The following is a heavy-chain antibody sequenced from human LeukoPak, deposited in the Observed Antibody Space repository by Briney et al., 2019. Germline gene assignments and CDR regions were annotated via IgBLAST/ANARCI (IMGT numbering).Heavy chain of an antibody. V-gene: IGHV3-66*01. J-gene: IGHJ3*02. CDR1: GFTFVNYA. Sequence: GGSLRLSCAASGFTFVNYAMSWVRQAPGKGLEWVSVIYSGGSTYYADSVKGRFTISRDNSKNTLYLQMNSLRAEDTAVYYCASMELNAFDIWGQGTMVTVSS. CDR2: IYSGGST. CDR3: ASMELNAFDI. D-gene: IGHD4/OR15-4a*01.